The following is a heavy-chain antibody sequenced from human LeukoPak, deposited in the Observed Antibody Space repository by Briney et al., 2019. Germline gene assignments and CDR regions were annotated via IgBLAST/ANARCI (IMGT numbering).Heavy chain of an antibody. Sequence: SVKVSCKASGYTFTSYDINWVRQATGQGLEWMGWMNPNSGNTGYAQKFQGRVTMTRNTSISTAYMELSSLRSEDTAVYYCARGPVGYYYGSGSYIDYWGQGTLVTVSS. V-gene: IGHV1-8*01. CDR2: MNPNSGNT. J-gene: IGHJ4*02. CDR3: ARGPVGYYYGSGSYIDY. CDR1: GYTFTSYD. D-gene: IGHD3-10*01.